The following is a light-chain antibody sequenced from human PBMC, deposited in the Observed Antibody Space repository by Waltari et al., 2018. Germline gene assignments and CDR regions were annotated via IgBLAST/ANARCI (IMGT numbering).Light chain of an antibody. Sequence: QSALTQPASVSGSPGQSITISWFQQHPGKAPQVMIYQVNNRPSGVSNRFSGSKSANTASLTISGLQAEDEADYYCSSYTRRSYWVFGGGTQLTVL. J-gene: IGLJ3*02. V-gene: IGLV2-14*01. CDR3: SSYTRRSYWV. CDR2: QVN.